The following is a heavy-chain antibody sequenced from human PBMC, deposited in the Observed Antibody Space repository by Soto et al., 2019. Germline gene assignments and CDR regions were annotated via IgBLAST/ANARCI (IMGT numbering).Heavy chain of an antibody. CDR3: AKDNYGDYVDYYYYMDV. V-gene: IGHV3-30*18. J-gene: IGHJ6*03. CDR2: ISYDGSNK. D-gene: IGHD4-17*01. Sequence: GGSLRLSCAASGFTFSSYGMHWVRQAPGKGLEWVAVISYDGSNKYYVDSVKGRFTISRDNSKNTLYLQMNSLRAEDTAVYYCAKDNYGDYVDYYYYMDVWGKGTTVTVSS. CDR1: GFTFSSYG.